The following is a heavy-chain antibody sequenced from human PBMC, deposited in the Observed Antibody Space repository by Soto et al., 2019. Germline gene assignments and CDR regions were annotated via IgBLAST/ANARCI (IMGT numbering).Heavy chain of an antibody. CDR1: GASISDNNW. Sequence: QVQLQESGPGLVKPSGTLSLTCAASGASISDNNWWSWVRQPPGKGLEWIGEIWHRGTANYNPSLKGRVTMSMDKSNNQISLQLNSVTAADSAIYYCARHIGVPGTRGFDYWGQGTLLIVSS. CDR3: ARHIGVPGTRGFDY. V-gene: IGHV4-4*02. CDR2: IWHRGTA. D-gene: IGHD6-19*01. J-gene: IGHJ4*02.